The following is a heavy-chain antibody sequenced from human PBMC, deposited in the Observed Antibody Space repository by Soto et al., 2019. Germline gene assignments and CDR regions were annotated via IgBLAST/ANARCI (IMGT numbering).Heavy chain of an antibody. CDR1: GGSISSGGYY. V-gene: IGHV4-31*03. J-gene: IGHJ6*02. D-gene: IGHD6-19*01. CDR2: IYYSGST. Sequence: SETLSLTCTVSGGSISSGGYYWSWIRQHPGKGLEWIGYIYYSGSTYYNPSLKSRVTISVDTSKNQFSLKLSSVTAADTAVYYCARVPLSSGWYVYGMDVWGQGTTVTVSS. CDR3: ARVPLSSGWYVYGMDV.